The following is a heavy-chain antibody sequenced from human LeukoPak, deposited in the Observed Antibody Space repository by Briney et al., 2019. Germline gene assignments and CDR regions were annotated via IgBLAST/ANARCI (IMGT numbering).Heavy chain of an antibody. CDR3: TTDLPYDSSGYQP. D-gene: IGHD3-22*01. CDR2: IKSKTDGGTT. Sequence: PGGSLRLSCEAFGFTFGNAWMSWVRQAPGKGLEWVGRIKSKTDGGTTDYTAPVKGRFTISRDDSKNTLYLQMNSLKTEDTAVYYCTTDLPYDSSGYQPWGQGTLVTVSS. CDR1: GFTFGNAW. J-gene: IGHJ5*02. V-gene: IGHV3-15*01.